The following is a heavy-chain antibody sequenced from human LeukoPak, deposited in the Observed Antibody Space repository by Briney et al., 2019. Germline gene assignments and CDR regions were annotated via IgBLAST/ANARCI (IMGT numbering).Heavy chain of an antibody. CDR2: ISYDGSNK. CDR1: GLTFSSYG. CDR3: ATPIAATRL. D-gene: IGHD6-13*01. V-gene: IGHV3-30*03. Sequence: GGSLRLSCAASGLTFSSYGMHWVRQAPGKGLEWVAVISYDGSNKYYADSVKGRFTISRDNSENTLSLQMDSLRAEDTAVYYCATPIAATRLWGQGTLVTVSS. J-gene: IGHJ4*02.